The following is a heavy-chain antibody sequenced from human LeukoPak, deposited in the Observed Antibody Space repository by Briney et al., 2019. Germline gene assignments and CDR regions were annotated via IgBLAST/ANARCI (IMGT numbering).Heavy chain of an antibody. CDR1: GYTFTSYG. CDR2: ISAYNGNT. D-gene: IGHD2-2*02. J-gene: IGHJ4*02. V-gene: IGHV1-18*01. Sequence: ASVKVSCKASGYTFTSYGISWVRQAPGQGLEWMGWISAYNGNTNYAQKLQGRVTMTTDTSTSTAYMELRSLRSDDTAVYYCARDGYCSSTSCYTDYFDYWGQGTLVTVSS. CDR3: ARDGYCSSTSCYTDYFDY.